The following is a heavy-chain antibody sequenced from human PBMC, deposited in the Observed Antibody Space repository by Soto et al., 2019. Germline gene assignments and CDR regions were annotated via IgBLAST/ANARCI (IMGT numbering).Heavy chain of an antibody. CDR1: GYSINSGYY. CDR3: ARVVYSFLNWFDP. J-gene: IGHJ5*02. Sequence: SETLSLTCVISGYSINSGYYRGWIRQPPGKGLEWIGSIYHSVSTYYNPSLKSRVTISVDTSKNQFSLKLSSVTAADTAVYYCARVVYSFLNWFDPWGQGTLVTVSS. CDR2: IYHSVST. D-gene: IGHD2-15*01. V-gene: IGHV4-38-2*01.